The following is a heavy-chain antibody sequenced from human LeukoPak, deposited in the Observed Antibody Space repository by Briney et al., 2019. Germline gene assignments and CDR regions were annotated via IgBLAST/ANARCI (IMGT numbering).Heavy chain of an antibody. D-gene: IGHD4-17*01. Sequence: GGSLRLSCAASGFTFSSYGMHWVRQAPGKGLEWVAVISYDGSNKYYADSVKGRFTISRDNSKNTLYLQMNSLRAEDTAVYYCAKDDYGDYEGAFDIWGQGTMVTVSS. V-gene: IGHV3-30*18. CDR2: ISYDGSNK. CDR3: AKDDYGDYEGAFDI. CDR1: GFTFSSYG. J-gene: IGHJ3*02.